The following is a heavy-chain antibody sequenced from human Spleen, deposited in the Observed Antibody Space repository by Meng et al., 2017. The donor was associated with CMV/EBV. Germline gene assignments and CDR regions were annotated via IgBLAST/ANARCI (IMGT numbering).Heavy chain of an antibody. CDR1: GGAVSSGSHY. CDR2: IYHSGNT. D-gene: IGHD2-2*01. Sequence: SETLSLTCNVSGGAVSSGSHYWNWIRQPPGKGLEWIGYIYHSGNTNYNPSLKSRVTISVDTSKNQISLRLSSVTAADTAVYYCARVGCSSTSCTHFDSWGQGTLVTVSS. CDR3: ARVGCSSTSCTHFDS. V-gene: IGHV4-61*01. J-gene: IGHJ4*02.